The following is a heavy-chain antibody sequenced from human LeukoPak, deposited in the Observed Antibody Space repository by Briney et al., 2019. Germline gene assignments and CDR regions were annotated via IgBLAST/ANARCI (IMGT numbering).Heavy chain of an antibody. V-gene: IGHV3-7*01. CDR2: INLDGSQK. J-gene: IGHJ4*02. Sequence: PGGSLRLSCAASGVTLSTYAMSWARQAPGKGPEWVANINLDGSQKYYVDSVKGRFTISRDNAENSLYLQMNSLRAEDTALYYCARKRPNYFDYWGQGTLVTVSS. CDR3: ARKRPNYFDY. CDR1: GVTLSTYA.